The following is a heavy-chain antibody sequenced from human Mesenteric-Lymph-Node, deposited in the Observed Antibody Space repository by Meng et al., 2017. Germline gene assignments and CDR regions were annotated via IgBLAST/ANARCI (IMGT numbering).Heavy chain of an antibody. CDR1: ALSFSTYS. Sequence: EVQLVESGGGLGRPGASLVLSCKDSALSFSTYSMNWVRQAPGKALEWVSSISSTSYFIYYADSVKGRFTISRDNAKNSVYLQMNSLRAEDTAVYYCTTPLDDYGDRIPKWGQGTLVTVSS. J-gene: IGHJ4*02. CDR2: ISSTSYFI. D-gene: IGHD4-17*01. CDR3: TTPLDDYGDRIPK. V-gene: IGHV3-21*02.